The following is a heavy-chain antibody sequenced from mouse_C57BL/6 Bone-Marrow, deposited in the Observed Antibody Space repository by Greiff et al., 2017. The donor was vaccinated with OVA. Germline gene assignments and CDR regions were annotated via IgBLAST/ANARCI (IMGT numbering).Heavy chain of an antibody. J-gene: IGHJ3*01. CDR1: GFNIKDDY. CDR2: IDPENGDT. CDR3: TTSDGYYVGFAY. D-gene: IGHD2-3*01. Sequence: EVQGVESGAELVRPGASVKLSCTASGFNIKDDYMHWVKQRPEQGLEWIGWIDPENGDTEYASKFQGKATITADTSSNTAYLQLSSLTSEDTAVYYCTTSDGYYVGFAYWGQGTLVTVSA. V-gene: IGHV14-4*01.